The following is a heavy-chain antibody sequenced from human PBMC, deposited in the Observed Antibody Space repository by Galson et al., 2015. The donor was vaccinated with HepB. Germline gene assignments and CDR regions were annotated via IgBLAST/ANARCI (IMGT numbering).Heavy chain of an antibody. Sequence: SLRLSCAASGFTFSSYWMSWVRQAPGKGLEWVANIKQDGSEKYYVDSVKGRFTISRDNAKNSLYLQMNSLRAEDTAVYYCAGGITGTTFRRAFGIWGQGTMVTVSS. CDR1: GFTFSSYW. J-gene: IGHJ3*02. V-gene: IGHV3-7*03. CDR2: IKQDGSEK. D-gene: IGHD1-7*01. CDR3: AGGITGTTFRRAFGI.